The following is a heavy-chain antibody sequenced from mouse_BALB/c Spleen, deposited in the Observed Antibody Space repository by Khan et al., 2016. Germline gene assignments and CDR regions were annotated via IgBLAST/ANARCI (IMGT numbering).Heavy chain of an antibody. CDR2: INPSNGRT. CDR3: ARYYEGFAY. Sequence: QVQLQQPGAELVKPGASVKLSCKASGYTFTSYWMHWVKQRPGQGLEWIGEINPSNGRTNYNEKFKSKATLTVDKSSSTAYMQLSSLTSEDSAVYYCARYYEGFAYWGQVTLVTVSA. D-gene: IGHD2-4*01. CDR1: GYTFTSYW. V-gene: IGHV1S81*02. J-gene: IGHJ3*01.